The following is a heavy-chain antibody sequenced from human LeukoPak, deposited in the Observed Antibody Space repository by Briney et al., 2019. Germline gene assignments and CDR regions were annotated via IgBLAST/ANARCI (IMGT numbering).Heavy chain of an antibody. CDR1: GGSFSGYY. CDR3: ARERLGLEWLFISPYYYYMDV. Sequence: PSETLSLTCAAYGGSFSGYYWSWIRQPPGKGLEWIGEINHSGSTNYNPSLKSRVTISVDTSKNQFSLKLSSVTAADTAVYYCARERLGLEWLFISPYYYYMDVWGKGTTVTVSS. CDR2: INHSGST. V-gene: IGHV4-34*01. D-gene: IGHD3-3*01. J-gene: IGHJ6*03.